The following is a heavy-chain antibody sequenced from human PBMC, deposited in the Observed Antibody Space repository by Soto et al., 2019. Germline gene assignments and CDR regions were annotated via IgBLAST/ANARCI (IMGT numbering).Heavy chain of an antibody. CDR3: ARAISGYVT. CDR2: INTGNGNT. J-gene: IGHJ5*02. V-gene: IGHV1-3*04. CDR1: GITFSTYA. D-gene: IGHD5-12*01. Sequence: QVQLVQSGAEVKKPGASVKVSCKASGITFSTYAIHWVRQAPGQSLEWMRWINTGNGNTRYSQNFQGRVTLTRDTSASTAYMDLSSLRSEDTSIYYCARAISGYVTWGQGTLVTVSS.